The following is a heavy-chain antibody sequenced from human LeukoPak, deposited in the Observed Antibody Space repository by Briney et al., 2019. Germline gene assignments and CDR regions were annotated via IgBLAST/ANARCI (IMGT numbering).Heavy chain of an antibody. CDR3: TRSPDGVDY. CDR1: GFTFSGHV. CDR2: ISYGGSSR. D-gene: IGHD3-10*01. J-gene: IGHJ4*02. V-gene: IGHV3-30*04. Sequence: GGSLRLSCAVSGFTFSGHVMHWVRQAPGKGLEWVATISYGGSSRYYADSVKGPFTISRDNSKNTLYLQMHSLRPEDTAVYYCTRSPDGVDYWGQGTLVTVSS.